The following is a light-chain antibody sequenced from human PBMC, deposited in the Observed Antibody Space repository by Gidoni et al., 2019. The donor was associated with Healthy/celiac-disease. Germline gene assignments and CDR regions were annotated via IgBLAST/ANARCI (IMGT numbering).Light chain of an antibody. V-gene: IGLV1-47*01. CDR1: SSNIGSNY. CDR2: RNN. J-gene: IGLJ2*01. CDR3: AAWDDSLSGPVVV. Sequence: QSVLTQPPSASGTPGQRVTISCSGSSSNIGSNYVYWYQQLPVTAPKLLIYRNNQRPSGVPDRFSGSKSGTSASLAISGLRSEDEADYYCAAWDDSLSGPVVVFGGGTKLTVL.